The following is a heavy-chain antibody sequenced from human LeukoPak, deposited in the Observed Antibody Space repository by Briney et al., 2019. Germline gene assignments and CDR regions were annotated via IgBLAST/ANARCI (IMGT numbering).Heavy chain of an antibody. CDR1: GGSISSSSYY. Sequence: SETLSLTCTVSGGSISSSSYYWSWIRQPPGKGLEWIGYIYHSGSTYYNPSLKSRVTISVDRSKNQFSLKLSPVTAADTAVYYCAREARGGLWFGEVHRGFDYWGQGTLVTVSS. CDR3: AREARGGLWFGEVHRGFDY. V-gene: IGHV4-30-2*01. D-gene: IGHD3-10*01. CDR2: IYHSGST. J-gene: IGHJ4*02.